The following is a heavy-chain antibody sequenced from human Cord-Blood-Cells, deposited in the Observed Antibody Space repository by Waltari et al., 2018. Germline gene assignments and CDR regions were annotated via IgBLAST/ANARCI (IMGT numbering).Heavy chain of an antibody. Sequence: EVQLVESGGGLIQPGGSLRLSCAASGFTVSSNYMSWVRQAPGKGLEWVSVIYSGGSTYYADSVKRRFTISRDNAKNTLYLQMNSLRAEDTAVYYCARASYYYDSSGYYFDYWGQGTLVTVAS. V-gene: IGHV3-53*01. CDR1: GFTVSSNY. J-gene: IGHJ4*02. CDR2: IYSGGST. D-gene: IGHD3-22*01. CDR3: ARASYYYDSSGYYFDY.